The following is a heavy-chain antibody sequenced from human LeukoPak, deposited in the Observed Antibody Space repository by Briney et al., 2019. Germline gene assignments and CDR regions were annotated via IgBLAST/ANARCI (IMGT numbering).Heavy chain of an antibody. V-gene: IGHV4-59*01. Sequence: PSETLSLTCTVSGASIRGSYWSWIRQSPGKGLDWIGYIGNTGATTYSPSLNSRVTISVDTSKNQVSLKLNSVTAADTAVCYCARYSTYCDSTSCYQFDLWGQGTLVTVSS. CDR1: GASIRGSY. CDR2: IGNTGAT. J-gene: IGHJ5*02. D-gene: IGHD2-2*01. CDR3: ARYSTYCDSTSCYQFDL.